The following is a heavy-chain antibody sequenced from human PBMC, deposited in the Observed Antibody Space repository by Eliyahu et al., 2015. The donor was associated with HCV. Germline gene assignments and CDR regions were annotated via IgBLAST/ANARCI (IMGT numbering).Heavy chain of an antibody. CDR3: ARDRSPTLRDSIPFDH. V-gene: IGHV4-4*07. CDR1: XGSXXSYY. D-gene: IGHD3-3*02. CDR2: IYISEST. J-gene: IGHJ4*02. Sequence: QVQLQESGPGLVKPSETLSLTCTVSXGSXXSYYWSWXRQXAGKGLEWIGRIYISESTNYNPSLKSRXTMSVDTSKNQFSLKLSSVTAADTAVYYCARDRSPTLRDSIPFDHWGQGTLVTVSS.